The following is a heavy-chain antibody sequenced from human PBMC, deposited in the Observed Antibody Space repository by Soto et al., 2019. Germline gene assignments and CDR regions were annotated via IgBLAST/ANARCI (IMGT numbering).Heavy chain of an antibody. J-gene: IGHJ4*02. V-gene: IGHV1-2*02. CDR1: GYTFTGHY. CDR3: GRGRSGQIVVFY. Sequence: SVKVSCKASGYTFTGHYIHWVRQAPEQGPEWKGEIGPESGATRYAQKFQGRVTMTMDMSITTVYMELSNLSPDDTAVYYCGRGRSGQIVVFYWAQGTPVTVSS. D-gene: IGHD5-12*01. CDR2: IGPESGAT.